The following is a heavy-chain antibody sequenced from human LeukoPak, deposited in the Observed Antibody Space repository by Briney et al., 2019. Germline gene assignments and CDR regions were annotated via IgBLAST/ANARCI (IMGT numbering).Heavy chain of an antibody. CDR3: ARDHDFGPDY. V-gene: IGHV1-2*02. Sequence: GASLTVSCTASGYTFTGHYFHWLRQAPGQGLEWIAWIKPDTGATNFAQKFHGRLTMTTDTSISTGYMELRSLTSDDTAMYYCARDHDFGPDYWGQGTLVTVS. J-gene: IGHJ4*02. CDR2: IKPDTGAT. D-gene: IGHD4/OR15-4a*01. CDR1: GYTFTGHY.